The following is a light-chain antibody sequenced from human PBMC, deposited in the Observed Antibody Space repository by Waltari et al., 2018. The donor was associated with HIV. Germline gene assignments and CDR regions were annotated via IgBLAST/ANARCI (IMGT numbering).Light chain of an antibody. J-gene: IGKJ1*01. V-gene: IGKV1-5*03. Sequence: DVQMTQSPSTVSASIGDRVTITCRASQTISNWLAWYQQKPGKAPNLLIYQASNLESGVPSRFRGSGSGTEFTLISANLQAEDSATYYCQQYRSYSPWTFGQGTKVE. CDR2: QAS. CDR3: QQYRSYSPWT. CDR1: QTISNW.